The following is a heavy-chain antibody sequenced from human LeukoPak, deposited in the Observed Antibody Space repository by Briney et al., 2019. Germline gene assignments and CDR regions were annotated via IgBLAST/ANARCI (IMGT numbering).Heavy chain of an antibody. Sequence: SETLSLTCTVSGGSISSSSYYRGWIRQPPGKGLEWIGSIHYSGSTYYNPSLKSRVTISVDTSKNQFSLKLSSVTAADTAVYYCARCVSSWYDFDYWGQGTLVTVSS. CDR1: GGSISSSSYY. D-gene: IGHD6-13*01. J-gene: IGHJ4*02. CDR2: IHYSGST. CDR3: ARCVSSWYDFDY. V-gene: IGHV4-39*01.